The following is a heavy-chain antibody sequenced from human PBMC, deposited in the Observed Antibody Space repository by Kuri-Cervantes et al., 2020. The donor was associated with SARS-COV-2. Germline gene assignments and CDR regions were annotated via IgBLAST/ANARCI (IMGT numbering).Heavy chain of an antibody. V-gene: IGHV3-21*01. D-gene: IGHD4-23*01. Sequence: GGSLRLSCAASGFTFSSYSMNWVRQAPGKGLEWVSSISSSSSYIYYADSVKGRFTISRDNAKNSLYLQMNSLRAEDTAVYYCASGVVTPGDAFDIWGLGTMVTVSS. CDR2: ISSSSSYI. CDR3: ASGVVTPGDAFDI. J-gene: IGHJ3*02. CDR1: GFTFSSYS.